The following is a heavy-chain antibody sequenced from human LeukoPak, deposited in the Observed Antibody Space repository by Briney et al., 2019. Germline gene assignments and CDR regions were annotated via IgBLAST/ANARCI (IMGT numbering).Heavy chain of an antibody. CDR3: AGGDSSGWYFDY. D-gene: IGHD6-19*01. CDR1: GFTFEEHG. J-gene: IGHJ4*02. Sequence: PGGSLRLSCAASGFTFEEHGMSWVRHAPGKGLEWVSGINWNGGSTGYGESAKGRFTISRDNGKNSLYLQMNSLRAEDTALYYCAGGDSSGWYFDYWGQGILVTVSS. V-gene: IGHV3-20*04. CDR2: INWNGGST.